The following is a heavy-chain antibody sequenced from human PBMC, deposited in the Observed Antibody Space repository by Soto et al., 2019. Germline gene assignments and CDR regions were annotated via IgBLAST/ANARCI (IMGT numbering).Heavy chain of an antibody. V-gene: IGHV3-74*01. D-gene: IGHD4-17*01. CDR3: ARGYGGNSGDYYYYGMDV. CDR1: GFTFSSYW. CDR2: INSDGSST. Sequence: GGSLRLSCAASGFTFSSYWMHWVRQAPGKGLVWVSRINSDGSSTSYADSVKGRFTISRDNAKNTLYLQMNSLRAEDTAVYYCARGYGGNSGDYYYYGMDVWGQGTTVTVSS. J-gene: IGHJ6*02.